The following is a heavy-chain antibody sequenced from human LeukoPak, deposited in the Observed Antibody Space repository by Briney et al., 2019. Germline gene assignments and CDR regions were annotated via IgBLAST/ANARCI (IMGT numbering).Heavy chain of an antibody. D-gene: IGHD2/OR15-2a*01. CDR3: AKVVSRSTYFPFDY. CDR2: ISDSGSIT. CDR1: GFTFSSYA. V-gene: IGHV3-23*01. Sequence: PGGSLRLSCAASGFTFSSYAMNWVRQAPGKGLEWVSTISDSGSITHYADSVRGRFTISRDNPRTTLYLQMNSLRAEDTAVYYCAKVVSRSTYFPFDYWGQGTLVTVSS. J-gene: IGHJ4*02.